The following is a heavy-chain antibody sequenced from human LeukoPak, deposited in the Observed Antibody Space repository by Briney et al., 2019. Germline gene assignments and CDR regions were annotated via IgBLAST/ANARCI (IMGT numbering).Heavy chain of an antibody. CDR1: GYTFTGYY. J-gene: IGHJ4*02. CDR3: ARGFKYCSGGSCYYGY. CDR2: INPNSGGT. D-gene: IGHD2-15*01. V-gene: IGHV1-2*02. Sequence: AASVKVSCKASGYTFTGYYMHWVRQAPGQGLEWMGWINPNSGGTNYAQKFQGRVTMTRDTSISTAYMELSRLRSDDTAVYYCARGFKYCSGGSCYYGYWGQGTLVTVSS.